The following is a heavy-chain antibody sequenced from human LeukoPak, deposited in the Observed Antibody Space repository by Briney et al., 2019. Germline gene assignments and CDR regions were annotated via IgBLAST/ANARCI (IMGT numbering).Heavy chain of an antibody. CDR2: IYSSGST. CDR3: ARSGSYHNNFDY. J-gene: IGHJ4*02. CDR1: GGSISSYY. V-gene: IGHV4-4*07. Sequence: SETLSLTCTVSGGSISSYYWSWIRQPAGKGLEWIGRIYSSGSTNYNPSLKSRVTMSVDTSKNQFSLRLSSVTAADTALYYCARSGSYHNNFDYWGQGTLVTVSS. D-gene: IGHD1-26*01.